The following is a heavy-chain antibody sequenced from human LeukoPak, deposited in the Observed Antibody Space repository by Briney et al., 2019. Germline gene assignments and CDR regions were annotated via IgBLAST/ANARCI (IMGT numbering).Heavy chain of an antibody. D-gene: IGHD6-19*01. V-gene: IGHV3-7*03. Sequence: GGSLRLSCAASGFTFSSYSMNWVRQAPGKGLEWVAIIKQDGSEKYYVDSVKGRFTISRDNAKNSLYLQMNSLRAEDTAVYYCARSEWLVQYYYYGMDVWGQGTTVTVSS. CDR1: GFTFSSYS. CDR3: ARSEWLVQYYYYGMDV. J-gene: IGHJ6*02. CDR2: IKQDGSEK.